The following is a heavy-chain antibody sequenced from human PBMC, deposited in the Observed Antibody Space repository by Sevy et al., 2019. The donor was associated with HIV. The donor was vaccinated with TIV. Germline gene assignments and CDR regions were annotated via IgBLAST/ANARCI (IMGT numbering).Heavy chain of an antibody. V-gene: IGHV3-74*01. CDR2: LNGDGSDI. CDR1: GFTFSNYY. D-gene: IGHD6-6*01. J-gene: IGHJ4*02. Sequence: GGSLRLSCAASGFTFSNYYMNGVRQGPGKGLVWVARLNGDGSDINYADSVRGRFTISRDNTKNTLYLQMSSLRGEDTAVYYCFVRIRDSSEIDYWGQGTLVTVSS. CDR3: FVRIRDSSEIDY.